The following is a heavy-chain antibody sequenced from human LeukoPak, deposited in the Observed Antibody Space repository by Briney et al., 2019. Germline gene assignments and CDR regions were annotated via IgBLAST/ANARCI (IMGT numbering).Heavy chain of an antibody. CDR3: ARPRNIQLWALGY. Sequence: GESPKISCKGSGYNFTSYWIYWVRQMPGKGLEWMGIIYPGDSDTRYSPSFQGQVTISADKSISTAYLQWSSLKASDTAMYYCARPRNIQLWALGYWGQGTLVTVSS. J-gene: IGHJ4*02. CDR1: GYNFTSYW. V-gene: IGHV5-51*01. CDR2: IYPGDSDT. D-gene: IGHD5-18*01.